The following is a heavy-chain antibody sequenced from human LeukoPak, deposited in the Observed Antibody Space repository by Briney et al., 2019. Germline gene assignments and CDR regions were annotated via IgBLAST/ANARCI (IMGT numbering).Heavy chain of an antibody. D-gene: IGHD4-17*01. Sequence: GGSLRLSCAASGFSFSNYWMSWVRQAPGKGLEWVANIKHDGSAKYYVDSVNGRFTISRDNAKKLVYLQMNSLRVEDTAVYHCARDPLSPDYGDLDPWGQGTLVTVSS. CDR2: IKHDGSAK. V-gene: IGHV3-7*01. J-gene: IGHJ5*02. CDR3: ARDPLSPDYGDLDP. CDR1: GFSFSNYW.